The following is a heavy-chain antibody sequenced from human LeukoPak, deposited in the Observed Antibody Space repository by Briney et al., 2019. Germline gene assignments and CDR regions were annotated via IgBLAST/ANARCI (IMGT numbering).Heavy chain of an antibody. Sequence: SETLSLTCTVSGGSISSYYWSWIRQPPGKGLEWIGYIYYSGSTNYNPSLKSRVTISVDTSKNQFSLKLSSVTAADTAVYYCARGYSSSTSCPFDYWGQGTLVTVSS. CDR3: ARGYSSSTSCPFDY. CDR2: IYYSGST. J-gene: IGHJ4*02. D-gene: IGHD2-2*01. V-gene: IGHV4-59*01. CDR1: GGSISSYY.